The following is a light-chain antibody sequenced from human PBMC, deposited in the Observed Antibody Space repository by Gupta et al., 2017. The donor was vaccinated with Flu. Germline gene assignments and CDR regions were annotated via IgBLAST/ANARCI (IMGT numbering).Light chain of an antibody. CDR2: PAS. Sequence: GWYQQKPGKAPKLLIYPASTLQSGVPSRFSGSGSETDFTLTITSLQPEDAATYYCQQAYSFPLTFGGGSKVEIK. CDR3: QQAYSFPLT. V-gene: IGKV1-12*01. J-gene: IGKJ4*01.